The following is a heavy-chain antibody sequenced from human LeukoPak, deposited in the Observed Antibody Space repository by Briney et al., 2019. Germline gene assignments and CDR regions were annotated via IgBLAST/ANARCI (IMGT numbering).Heavy chain of an antibody. CDR2: ISSSSSYI. V-gene: IGHV3-21*01. CDR3: AREEVKPSHCSSTSCQLKGVDY. J-gene: IGHJ4*02. D-gene: IGHD2-2*01. CDR1: GFTFSSYS. Sequence: GGSLRLSCAASGFTFSSYSMNWVRQAPGKGLEWVSSISSSSSYIYYADSVKGRFTISRDNAKNSLYLQMNSLRAEDTAVYYCAREEVKPSHCSSTSCQLKGVDYWGQGTLVTVSS.